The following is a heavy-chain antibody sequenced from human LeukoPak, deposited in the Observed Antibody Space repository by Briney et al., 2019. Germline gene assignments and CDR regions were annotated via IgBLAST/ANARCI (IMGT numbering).Heavy chain of an antibody. J-gene: IGHJ5*02. D-gene: IGHD2-2*01. CDR3: AREPVVLVPAAIFNWFEP. CDR2: INPNSGGT. Sequence: ASVKVSCKASGYTFTGYYIHWVRQAPGQGLEWMGWINPNSGGTNYAQKFQGRVTMTRDTSISTAYMELSRLRSDDTAVYYCAREPVVLVPAAIFNWFEPWGQGTLVTVSS. CDR1: GYTFTGYY. V-gene: IGHV1-2*02.